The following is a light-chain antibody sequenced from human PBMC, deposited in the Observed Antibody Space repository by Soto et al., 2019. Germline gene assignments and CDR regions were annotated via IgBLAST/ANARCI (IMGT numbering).Light chain of an antibody. CDR2: GAS. CDR3: QHSFDLPRT. CDR1: QNIRSY. Sequence: DILMTQSPSSLSASIGDRVTITCRASQNIRSYLNWYQQTPGRAPKLLIYGASNLQSRVPSRFTGSGSGTDFTLTISRLEPEDFATYYCQHSFDLPRTFGQGTKVEI. V-gene: IGKV1-39*01. J-gene: IGKJ1*01.